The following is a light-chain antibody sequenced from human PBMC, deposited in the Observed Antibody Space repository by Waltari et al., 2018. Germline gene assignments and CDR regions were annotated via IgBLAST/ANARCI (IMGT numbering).Light chain of an antibody. CDR2: DVD. CDR3: SSFRGGASWV. J-gene: IGLJ3*02. V-gene: IGLV2-14*03. CDR1: SSDVGAYNY. Sequence: QSALTQPASVSGSPGQSIIISCTGTSSDVGAYNYVSWYQHRPGTAPKLMIHDVDKRPSGVSSRFAGSKSGRTASLTISGLQAEDEANYYCSSFRGGASWVFGGGTIVTIL.